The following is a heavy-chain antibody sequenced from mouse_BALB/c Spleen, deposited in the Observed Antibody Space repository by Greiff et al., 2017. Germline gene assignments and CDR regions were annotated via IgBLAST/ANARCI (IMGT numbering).Heavy chain of an antibody. CDR3: ARGGGGMLWVWFAY. CDR1: GFTFSSYA. J-gene: IGHJ3*01. D-gene: IGHD1-1*02. V-gene: IGHV5-6-5*01. CDR2: ISSGGST. Sequence: EVKLVESGGGLVKPGGSLKLSCAASGFTFSSYAMSWVRQTPEKRLEWVASISSGGSTYYPDSVKGRFTISRDNARNILYLQMSSLRSEDTAMYYCARGGGGMLWVWFAYWGQGTLVTVSA.